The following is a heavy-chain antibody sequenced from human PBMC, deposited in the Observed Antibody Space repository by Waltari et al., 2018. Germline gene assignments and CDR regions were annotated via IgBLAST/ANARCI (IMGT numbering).Heavy chain of an antibody. CDR2: INPNSGNT. CDR3: ARVGYCSGGSCYPVGWFDP. CDR1: GYTFTSYD. D-gene: IGHD2-15*01. V-gene: IGHV1-8*01. J-gene: IGHJ5*02. Sequence: QVQLVQSGAEVKKPGASVKVSCKASGYTFTSYDINWVRQATGQGLEWMGWINPNSGNTGYAQKFQGRVTMTRNTSISTAYMELSSLRSEDTAVYYCARVGYCSGGSCYPVGWFDPWGQGTLVTVSS.